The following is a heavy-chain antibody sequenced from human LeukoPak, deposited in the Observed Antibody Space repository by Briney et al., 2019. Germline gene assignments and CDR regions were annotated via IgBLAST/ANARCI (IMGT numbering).Heavy chain of an antibody. D-gene: IGHD5-18*01. CDR1: GYTFTGYY. CDR3: ARDSYSIVDTAMKYFDY. J-gene: IGHJ4*02. Sequence: ASVKVSCKASGYTFTGYYMHWVRQAPGQGLEWMGWINPHSGDTNYAQNFQGRVTMTRDTSISTAYMELSRLRSDDTAVYYCARDSYSIVDTAMKYFDYWGQGTLVTVSS. V-gene: IGHV1-2*02. CDR2: INPHSGDT.